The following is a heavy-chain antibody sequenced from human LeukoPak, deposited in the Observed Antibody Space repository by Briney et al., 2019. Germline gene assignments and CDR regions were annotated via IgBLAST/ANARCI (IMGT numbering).Heavy chain of an antibody. Sequence: TSVNVSCKASGFTFTSSAMQWVRQARGQRLEWIGWIVVGSGNTNYAQKFQERVTITRDMSTSTAYMELSSLRSEDTAVYYCSYYYDSSGTPGDAFDIWGQGTMVTVSS. CDR1: GFTFTSSA. J-gene: IGHJ3*02. CDR2: IVVGSGNT. CDR3: SYYYDSSGTPGDAFDI. D-gene: IGHD3-22*01. V-gene: IGHV1-58*02.